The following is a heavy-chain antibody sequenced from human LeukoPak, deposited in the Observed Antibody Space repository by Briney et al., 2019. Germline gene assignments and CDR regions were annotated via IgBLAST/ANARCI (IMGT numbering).Heavy chain of an antibody. CDR3: ARGSRGADS. Sequence: GGSLRLSCAASGCSFSDYWMHWVRQASGKGPVWVSRTNSDGRSTDYADSVKGRFTVSRDNAKNTLYLQMNSLRAEDTAVYYCARGSRGADSWGQGTLVTVSS. V-gene: IGHV3-74*01. CDR2: TNSDGRST. CDR1: GCSFSDYW. D-gene: IGHD5-12*01. J-gene: IGHJ4*02.